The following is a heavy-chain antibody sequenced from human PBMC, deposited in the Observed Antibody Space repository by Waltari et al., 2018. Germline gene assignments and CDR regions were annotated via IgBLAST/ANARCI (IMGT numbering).Heavy chain of an antibody. V-gene: IGHV1-69*01. CDR3: ARSGRRYCNGGSCYYFDY. CDR1: GGTFSRYA. J-gene: IGHJ4*02. D-gene: IGHD2-15*01. CDR2: IIPIYGTA. Sequence: QVQLVQSGAEVKKPGSSVQVSCKASGGTFSRYAISWVRQAAGQGLEWMGGIIPIYGTADYAQKFQGRVTITADESTSTAYMELSSLRSEDTAVYYCARSGRRYCNGGSCYYFDYWGQGTLVTVSS.